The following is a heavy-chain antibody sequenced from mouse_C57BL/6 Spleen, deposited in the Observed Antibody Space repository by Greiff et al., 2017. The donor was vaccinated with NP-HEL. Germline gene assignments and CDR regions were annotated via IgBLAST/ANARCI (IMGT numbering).Heavy chain of an antibody. D-gene: IGHD1-1*01. CDR2: INPNNGGT. Sequence: VQLQQSGPELVKPGASVKMSCKASGYTFTDYNMHWVKQSHGKSLEWIGYINPNNGGTSYNQKFKGKATLTVNKSSSTAYMELRSLTSEDSAVYYCAKTVVAEDFDVWGTGTTVTVSS. CDR1: GYTFTDYN. CDR3: AKTVVAEDFDV. J-gene: IGHJ1*03. V-gene: IGHV1-22*01.